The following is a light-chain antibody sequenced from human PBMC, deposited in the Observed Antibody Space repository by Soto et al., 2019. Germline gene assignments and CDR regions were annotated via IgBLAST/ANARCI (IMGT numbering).Light chain of an antibody. J-gene: IGKJ1*01. CDR1: QSVYSSY. CDR3: HQYGSSPWT. CDR2: DAS. Sequence: EILLTQSPGALSLSPGERATLSCRASQSVYSSYLAWYQQRPDQAPRLLFYDASIRATGIPDRFSGSGSGTDFSLTISRLEPEDFAVYYCHQYGSSPWTFGQGTKVDIK. V-gene: IGKV3-20*01.